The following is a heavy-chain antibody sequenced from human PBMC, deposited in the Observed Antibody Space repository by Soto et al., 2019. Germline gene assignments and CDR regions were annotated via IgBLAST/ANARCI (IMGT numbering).Heavy chain of an antibody. Sequence: SETLSLTCTVSGGSISSGGFYWTWIRHRPGKGLEWIGYIFYSGRTYYNPSLKSRITISVDTSKNQFSLKLSSVTAADTAVYYCARDRASDSRGDAFAFWGQGTMVTVS. CDR3: ARDRASDSRGDAFAF. V-gene: IGHV4-31*03. CDR1: GGSISSGGFY. CDR2: IFYSGRT. J-gene: IGHJ3*01. D-gene: IGHD3-22*01.